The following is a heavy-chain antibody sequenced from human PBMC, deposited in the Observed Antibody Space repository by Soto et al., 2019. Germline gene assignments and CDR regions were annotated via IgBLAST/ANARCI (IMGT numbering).Heavy chain of an antibody. J-gene: IGHJ4*02. D-gene: IGHD1-1*01. CDR3: ARTLSVDNVDY. Sequence: QVPLVQSGAEVKKPGASLKVSCKASGYTFTSYDITWVRQATGQGLEWMGWMNPNSGNTGDAQKFQGRVTMTGNTSISTAYMGLSRLRSEDTAVYYCARTLSVDNVDYWGQGTLVTVSS. CDR2: MNPNSGNT. CDR1: GYTFTSYD. V-gene: IGHV1-8*01.